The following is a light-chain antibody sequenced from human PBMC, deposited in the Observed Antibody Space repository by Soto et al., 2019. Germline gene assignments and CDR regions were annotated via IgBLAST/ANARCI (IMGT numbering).Light chain of an antibody. CDR3: QQANSFPIT. J-gene: IGKJ2*01. CDR2: AAS. V-gene: IGKV1D-12*01. Sequence: DIPMTQSPASLSASVGDRVTITCRASQGVSSWVAWFQQKPGQAPKLLIYAASILQSEVPSRFSGSGSGTEFTLTISSLQPEDFATYYCQQANSFPITFGQGTKLEI. CDR1: QGVSSW.